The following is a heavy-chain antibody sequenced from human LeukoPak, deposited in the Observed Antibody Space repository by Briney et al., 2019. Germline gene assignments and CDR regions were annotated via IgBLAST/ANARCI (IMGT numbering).Heavy chain of an antibody. Sequence: SQTLSLTCTVPGGSINRGYWSWVRQHPGKGLEWIGHILYSGSTFYNPSLKSRLTISLDTSKNQFSLKLTSVTAADTAVYYCASGYGSGWFDRWGQGTLVSVSS. D-gene: IGHD5-18*01. CDR3: ASGYGSGWFDR. V-gene: IGHV4-30-4*08. J-gene: IGHJ5*02. CDR1: GGSINRGY. CDR2: ILYSGST.